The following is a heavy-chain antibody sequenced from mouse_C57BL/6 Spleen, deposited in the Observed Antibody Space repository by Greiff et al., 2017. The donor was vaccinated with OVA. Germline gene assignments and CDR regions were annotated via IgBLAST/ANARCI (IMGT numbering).Heavy chain of an antibody. Sequence: QVQLQQPGAELVRPGSSVKLSCKASGYTFTSYGMHWVKQRPLQGLEWIGNIDPSDSETPYNQKFKDKATLTVDKSSSTAYMQLSSLTSVDSAVYFCARSVYDYDDGGFADWGQGTLVTVSA. CDR3: ARSVYDYDDGGFAD. J-gene: IGHJ3*01. CDR2: IDPSDSET. V-gene: IGHV1-52*01. CDR1: GYTFTSYG. D-gene: IGHD2-4*01.